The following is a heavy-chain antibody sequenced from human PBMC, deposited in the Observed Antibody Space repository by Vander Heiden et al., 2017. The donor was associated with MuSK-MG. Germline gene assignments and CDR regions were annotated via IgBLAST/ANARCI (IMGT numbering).Heavy chain of an antibody. J-gene: IGHJ4*02. CDR1: GYTFTGYY. Sequence: QVQLVQSGAEVKKPGASVKVSCKASGYTFTGYYMHWVRQAPGQGLELMGWINPNSGGTNYAQKFQGRVTMTRDTSISTAYMELSRLRSDDTAVYYCTRVWKGGGAEGGYWGQGTLVTVSS. CDR3: TRVWKGGGAEGGY. CDR2: INPNSGGT. D-gene: IGHD2-15*01. V-gene: IGHV1-2*02.